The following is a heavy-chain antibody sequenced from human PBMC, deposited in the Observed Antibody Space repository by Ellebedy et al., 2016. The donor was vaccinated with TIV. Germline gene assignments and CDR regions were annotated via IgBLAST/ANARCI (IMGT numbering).Heavy chain of an antibody. CDR2: ISGSGASK. D-gene: IGHD6-6*01. CDR1: GFTFSSHA. CDR3: AKNEGQLVPANWFDP. J-gene: IGHJ5*02. Sequence: GGSLRLXXAAAGFTFSSHAMSWVRQPPGKGLEWVSIISGSGASKYYADSVKGRFTISRDNSKNSLYLQMSFLRAEDTAIYFCAKNEGQLVPANWFDPWGQGTLVTVSS. V-gene: IGHV3-23*01.